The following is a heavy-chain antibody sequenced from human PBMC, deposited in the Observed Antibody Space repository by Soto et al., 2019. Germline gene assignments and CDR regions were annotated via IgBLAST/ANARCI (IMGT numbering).Heavy chain of an antibody. Sequence: GGSLRLSCAASGFTFSSYSMNWVRQAPGKGLEWVSYISSSSSTIYYADSVKGRFTISRDNAKNSLYLQMNSLRAEDTAVYYCARKYQLLSGDDAFDIWGQGTMVTVSS. D-gene: IGHD2-2*01. CDR3: ARKYQLLSGDDAFDI. CDR1: GFTFSSYS. CDR2: ISSSSSTI. J-gene: IGHJ3*02. V-gene: IGHV3-48*01.